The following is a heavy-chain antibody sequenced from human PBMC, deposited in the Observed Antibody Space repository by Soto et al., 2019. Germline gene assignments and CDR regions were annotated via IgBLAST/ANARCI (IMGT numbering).Heavy chain of an antibody. CDR2: INPSGGST. D-gene: IGHD3-9*01. Sequence: QVQLVQSGAEVKNPGASVKVSCKASGYTFTSYYMHWVRQAPGQGLEWMGIINPSGGSTSYAQKFQGRVTMTRDTSTSTVYMDLSSLSSEDTAVYYCARDQLYDSLYGSIKGGVDYWGQGPRVTASS. CDR3: ARDQLYDSLYGSIKGGVDY. CDR1: GYTFTSYY. J-gene: IGHJ4*02. V-gene: IGHV1-46*01.